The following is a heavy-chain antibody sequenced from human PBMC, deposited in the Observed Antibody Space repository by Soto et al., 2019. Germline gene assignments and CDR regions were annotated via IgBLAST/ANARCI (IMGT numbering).Heavy chain of an antibody. V-gene: IGHV3-74*01. J-gene: IGHJ4*02. D-gene: IGHD1-26*01. CDR3: APLVGAHDY. CDR2: INSDGSST. Sequence: VRQAPGKGLVWVSRINSDGSSTSYADSVKGRFTISRDNAKNTLYLQMNSLRAEDTAVYYCAPLVGAHDYWGQGTLVTVSS.